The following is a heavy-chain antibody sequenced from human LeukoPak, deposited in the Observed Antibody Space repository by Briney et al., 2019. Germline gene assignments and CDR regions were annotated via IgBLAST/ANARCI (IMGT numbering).Heavy chain of an antibody. CDR2: IKEDGSEK. D-gene: IGHD2-15*01. V-gene: IGHV3-7*01. Sequence: GGSRSLSCAVSGLSFSSSWMDCVRQAPGKGLEWVANIKEDGSEKNYVDSVKGRFTISRDNAKNSLYLQMDGLRVEDTAVYYCATPRYYDYWGQGTLVTVSS. CDR1: GLSFSSSW. J-gene: IGHJ4*02. CDR3: ATPRYYDY.